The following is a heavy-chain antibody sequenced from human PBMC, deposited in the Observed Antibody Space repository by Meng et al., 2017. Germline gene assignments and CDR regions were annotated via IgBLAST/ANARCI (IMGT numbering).Heavy chain of an antibody. CDR3: ARGLRITMVRGVKGWFDP. D-gene: IGHD3-10*01. CDR1: GGSFSGYY. CDR2: INHSGST. V-gene: IGHV4-34*01. J-gene: IGHJ5*02. Sequence: QGQLQHWGAGLLKPSETLSLTGAVYGGSFSGYYWSWIRQPPGKGLEWIGEINHSGSTNYNPSLKSRVTISVDTSKNQFSLKLSSVTAADTAVYYCARGLRITMVRGVKGWFDPWGQGTLVTVSS.